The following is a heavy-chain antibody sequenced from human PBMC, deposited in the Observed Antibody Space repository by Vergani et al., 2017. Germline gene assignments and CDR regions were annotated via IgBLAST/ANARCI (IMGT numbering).Heavy chain of an antibody. J-gene: IGHJ1*01. D-gene: IGHD6-13*01. Sequence: QVQLVESGGGLVKPGGSLRLSCAASGFTFSDYYMSWIRQAPGKGLEWVAVISYDGSNKYYADSVKGRFTISRDNSKNTLYLQMNSLRAEDTAVYYCASGGGEQQLPSLLYFQHWGQGTLVTVSS. CDR2: ISYDGSNK. CDR3: ASGGGEQQLPSLLYFQH. CDR1: GFTFSDYY. V-gene: IGHV3-30-3*01.